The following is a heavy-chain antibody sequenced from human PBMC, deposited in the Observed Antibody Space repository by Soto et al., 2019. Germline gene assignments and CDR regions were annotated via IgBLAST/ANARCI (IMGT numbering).Heavy chain of an antibody. J-gene: IGHJ5*02. CDR3: ERESHDVEVVPATVLGPFTWFYP. V-gene: IGHV1-69*06. CDR2: TIPIFGTP. D-gene: IGHD2-2*01. Sequence: QMQLVQSGAEVKKPGSSVKGSCKASGGTFNNYAISWVRQAPGQGLEWMGVTIPIFGTPNYAQKFQGRITITADKSTRTAYMELSSLTSEDTAVYYCERESHDVEVVPATVLGPFTWFYPWGHGTLVTV. CDR1: GGTFNNYA.